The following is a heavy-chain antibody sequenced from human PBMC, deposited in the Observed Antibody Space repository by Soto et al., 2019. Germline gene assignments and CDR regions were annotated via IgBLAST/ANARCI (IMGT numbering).Heavy chain of an antibody. CDR3: TRDASRDSSARGWFDP. D-gene: IGHD6-13*01. CDR1: GFTFRSFT. Sequence: GGSLRLSCAASGFTFRSFTMNWVRQAPGKGLEWVSTISSNSAYIYYTDALRGRFTISRDNAKNSLHLQMNSLRAEDTAVYYCTRDASRDSSARGWFDPWGPGTLGTVSA. V-gene: IGHV3-21*01. CDR2: ISSNSAYI. J-gene: IGHJ5*02.